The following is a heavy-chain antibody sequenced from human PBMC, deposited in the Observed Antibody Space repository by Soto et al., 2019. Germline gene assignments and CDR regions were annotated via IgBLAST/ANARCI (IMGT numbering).Heavy chain of an antibody. CDR1: GGSIISNT. CDR3: ARERAAPSWIDP. V-gene: IGHV4-4*07. Sequence: QVQLQESGPGLVQPSETLSLTCIVSGGSIISNTWSWFGQPAGKGLEWIGRSFTSGTTDYNPSLKSRVTMSVDTSKNQFSLKLVSVTAADTGVYFCARERAAPSWIDPWGQGILVTVSS. J-gene: IGHJ5*02. CDR2: SFTSGTT. D-gene: IGHD6-6*01.